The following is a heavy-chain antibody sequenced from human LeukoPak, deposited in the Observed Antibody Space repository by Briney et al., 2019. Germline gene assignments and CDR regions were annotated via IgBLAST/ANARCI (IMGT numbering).Heavy chain of an antibody. Sequence: QPGGSLRLSYTASGFTFSSYWMHWVRQAPGKGLVWVSRINRDGSSTSYADSVKGRFTISRDNAKNTLYLQMNSLRAEDTAVYYCAREEMATTDFDYWGQGTLVTVSS. V-gene: IGHV3-74*01. D-gene: IGHD5-24*01. CDR3: AREEMATTDFDY. CDR1: GFTFSSYW. J-gene: IGHJ4*02. CDR2: INRDGSST.